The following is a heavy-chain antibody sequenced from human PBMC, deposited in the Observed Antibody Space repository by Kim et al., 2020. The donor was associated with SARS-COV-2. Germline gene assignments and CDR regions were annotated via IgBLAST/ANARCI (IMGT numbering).Heavy chain of an antibody. V-gene: IGHV3-23*01. D-gene: IGHD3-3*01. CDR2: SGGST. CDR3: AKGVVDY. Sequence: SGGSTYYADSVKGRFTISRDNSKNTLYLQMNSLRAEDTAVYYCAKGVVDYWGQGTLVTVSS. J-gene: IGHJ4*02.